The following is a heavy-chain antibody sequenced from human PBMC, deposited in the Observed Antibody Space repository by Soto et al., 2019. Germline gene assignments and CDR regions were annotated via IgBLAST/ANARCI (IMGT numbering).Heavy chain of an antibody. CDR3: ATVRLANYYDTSGTFDY. Sequence: EVQLLESGGGLVQTGGSLRLSCAASGFTFSSYAMNWVRQAPVKGLEWVSGISGSGSSTYYIDSVMGRFTISRDNSKKTLYLQMNSLRAEDTAVYYCATVRLANYYDTSGTFDYWGQGTLVTVSS. V-gene: IGHV3-23*01. CDR2: ISGSGSST. CDR1: GFTFSSYA. D-gene: IGHD3-22*01. J-gene: IGHJ4*02.